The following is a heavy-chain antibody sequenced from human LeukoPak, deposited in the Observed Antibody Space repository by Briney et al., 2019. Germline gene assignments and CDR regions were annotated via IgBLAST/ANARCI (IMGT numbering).Heavy chain of an antibody. CDR1: RGSIITADYY. D-gene: IGHD6-13*01. CDR2: IYFSGTP. J-gene: IGHJ5*01. Sequence: SETLSVTCTVSRGSIITADYYWAWVRLPPGEGLEWLGSIYFSGTPNFNPSLKSRVAVSIDTSKNQFSLKVTSVNASDTAVYFCARTSSWYAGAWFDSWGQGTLVTVSS. V-gene: IGHV4-39*01. CDR3: ARTSSWYAGAWFDS.